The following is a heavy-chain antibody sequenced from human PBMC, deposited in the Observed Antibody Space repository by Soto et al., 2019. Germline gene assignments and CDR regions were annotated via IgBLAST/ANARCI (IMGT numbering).Heavy chain of an antibody. CDR1: GFTFSSYT. V-gene: IGHV3-23*01. Sequence: EVQLLESGGGLVQPGGSLRLSCAASGFTFSSYTMSWVRQAPGKGLEWVSTISSSYSTYYADSVKGRFTISSDNSKNTLCLQMNSLRAEDTAIYYCAKWDYWGQGTLVTVSS. J-gene: IGHJ4*02. CDR2: ISSSYST. CDR3: AKWDY.